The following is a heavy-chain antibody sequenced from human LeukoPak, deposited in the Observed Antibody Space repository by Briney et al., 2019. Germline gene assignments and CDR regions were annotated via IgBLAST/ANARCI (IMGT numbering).Heavy chain of an antibody. CDR2: IYYSGST. J-gene: IGHJ3*02. V-gene: IGHV4-59*12. CDR1: GGSISSYY. Sequence: SETLSLTCTVSGGSISSYYWSWIRQPPGKGLEWIGYIYYSGSTNYNPSLKSRVTISVDTSKNQFSLKLSSVTAADTAVYYCARNGYYYDSSGYYIGYDAFDIWGQGTMVTVSS. CDR3: ARNGYYYDSSGYYIGYDAFDI. D-gene: IGHD3-22*01.